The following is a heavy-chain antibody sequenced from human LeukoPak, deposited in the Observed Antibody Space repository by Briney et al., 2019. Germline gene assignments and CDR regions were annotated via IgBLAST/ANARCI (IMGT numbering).Heavy chain of an antibody. Sequence: PGGSLRLSCAASGFTFSSYAMSWVRQAPGKGLEWVSVISGSGDSTHYADSVKGRFTISRDSSKNTLFLHMNTLRAEDTAIYYCAKDRTVGASYWYFDLWGRGTLVTVSS. V-gene: IGHV3-23*01. CDR1: GFTFSSYA. J-gene: IGHJ2*01. CDR2: ISGSGDST. CDR3: AKDRTVGASYWYFDL. D-gene: IGHD1-26*01.